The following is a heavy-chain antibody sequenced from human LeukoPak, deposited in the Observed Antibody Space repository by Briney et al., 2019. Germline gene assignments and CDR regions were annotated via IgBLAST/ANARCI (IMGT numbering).Heavy chain of an antibody. D-gene: IGHD2-15*01. V-gene: IGHV3-30-3*01. CDR1: GFTFSSYA. Sequence: PGGSLRLSCAASGFTFSSYAMHWVRQAPGKGLEWVAVISYDGSNKYYADSVKGRFTISRDNSKNTLYLQMNSLRAEDTAVYYCARSGYCSGGSCYPKLHYFDYWGQGTLVTVSS. CDR3: ARSGYCSGGSCYPKLHYFDY. CDR2: ISYDGSNK. J-gene: IGHJ4*02.